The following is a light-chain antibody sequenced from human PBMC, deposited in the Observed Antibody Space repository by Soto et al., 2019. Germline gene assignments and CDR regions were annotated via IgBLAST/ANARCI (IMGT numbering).Light chain of an antibody. CDR2: GAS. V-gene: IGKV3-20*01. Sequence: EIVLTQSPGTLSLSPGERATLSCRASQSVSSSYLAWYQQKPGQPPRLLIYGASSRATGIPDRFSGSGSGTDFTLTISRLEPEDFAVYYCEQYEYSPPWTFGQGTKVEIK. CDR1: QSVSSSY. J-gene: IGKJ1*01. CDR3: EQYEYSPPWT.